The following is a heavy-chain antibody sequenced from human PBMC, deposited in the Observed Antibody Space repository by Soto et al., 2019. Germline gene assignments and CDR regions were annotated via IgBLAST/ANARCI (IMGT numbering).Heavy chain of an antibody. CDR3: AGEGFYSCSGRYSDGYSPPRFCGMDV. Sequence: QVQLVQSGTEVKKPGASVKVSCKTSGYIFIDYTISWVRQAPGQRLEWMGWISPYSDDTKYAQKFQGRVTMTTDRSTRTASMTLRSLRSEEPGIYYCAGEGFYSCSGRYSDGYSPPRFCGMDVWGQGSTVTVS. CDR1: GYIFIDYT. J-gene: IGHJ6*02. D-gene: IGHD5-18*01. CDR2: ISPYSDDT. V-gene: IGHV1-18*01.